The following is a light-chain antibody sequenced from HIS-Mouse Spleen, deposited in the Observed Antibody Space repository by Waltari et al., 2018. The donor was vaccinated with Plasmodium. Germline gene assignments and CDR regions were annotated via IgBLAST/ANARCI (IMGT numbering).Light chain of an antibody. Sequence: EIELTQSPGTLSLSPGERATLSCRASQRVSSSYLAWYQQKPGQAPRLLIYGASSMATGIPDRFSGSGSGTDFTLTISRLEPEDFAVYYCQQYGSSPLTFGGGTKVEIK. CDR2: GAS. CDR1: QRVSSSY. CDR3: QQYGSSPLT. J-gene: IGKJ4*01. V-gene: IGKV3-20*01.